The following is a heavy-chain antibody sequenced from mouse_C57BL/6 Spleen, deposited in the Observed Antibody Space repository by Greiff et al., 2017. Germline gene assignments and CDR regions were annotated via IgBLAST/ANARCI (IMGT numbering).Heavy chain of an antibody. V-gene: IGHV1-61*01. CDR3: ARRDGSSDY. CDR2: IYPSDSET. D-gene: IGHD1-1*01. J-gene: IGHJ2*01. CDR1: GYTFTSYW. Sequence: VQLQQPGAELVRPGSSVKLSCKASGYTFTSYWMDWVKQRPGQGLEWIGNIYPSDSETHYNQKFKDKATLTVDKSSSTAYMQLSRLTSEDSAVYYGARRDGSSDYWGQGTTLTVSS.